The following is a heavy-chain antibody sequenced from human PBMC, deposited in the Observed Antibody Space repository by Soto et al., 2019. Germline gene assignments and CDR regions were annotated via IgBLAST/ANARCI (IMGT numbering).Heavy chain of an antibody. CDR3: ARDLHGSGTTGGYD. D-gene: IGHD3-10*01. J-gene: IGHJ4*02. V-gene: IGHV3-33*01. Sequence: GGSLRLSCAASGFTFSSYGMHWVRQAPGKGLEWVAVIWYDGSNKYYADSVKGRFTISRDNSKNTLYLQMNSLRAEDTAVYYCARDLHGSGTTGGYDWGQGTLVTVSS. CDR1: GFTFSSYG. CDR2: IWYDGSNK.